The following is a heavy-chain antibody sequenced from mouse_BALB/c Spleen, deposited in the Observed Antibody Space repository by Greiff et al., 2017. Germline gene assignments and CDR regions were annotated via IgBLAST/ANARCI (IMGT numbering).Heavy chain of an antibody. CDR2: IYPGNSDT. D-gene: IGHD1-1*01. V-gene: IGHV1-5*01. CDR3: TRWGSKVYYFDY. J-gene: IGHJ2*01. CDR1: GYTFTSYW. Sequence: EVQLQQSGTVLARPGASVKMSCKASGYTFTSYWMHWVKQRPGQGLEWIGAIYPGNSDTSYNQKFKGKAKLTAVTSTSTAYMELSSLTNEDSAVYYCTRWGSKVYYFDYWGQGTTLTVSS.